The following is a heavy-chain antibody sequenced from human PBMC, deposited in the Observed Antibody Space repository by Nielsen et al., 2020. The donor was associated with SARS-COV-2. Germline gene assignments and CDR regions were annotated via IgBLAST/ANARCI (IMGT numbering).Heavy chain of an antibody. CDR2: IYYSGST. CDR3: ARVTRITIFGVVTKYYYYYMDV. D-gene: IGHD3-3*01. V-gene: IGHV4-59*01. Sequence: RQAPGKGPEWIGYIYYSGSTSYNPSLKSRVTISVDTSKNQFSLKLSSVTAADTAVYYCARVTRITIFGVVTKYYYYYMDVWGKGTTVTVSS. J-gene: IGHJ6*03.